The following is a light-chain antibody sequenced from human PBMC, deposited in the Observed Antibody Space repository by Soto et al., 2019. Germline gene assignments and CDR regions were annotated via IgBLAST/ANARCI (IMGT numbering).Light chain of an antibody. CDR2: LGS. J-gene: IGKJ2*01. CDR1: QSLLHSNGIYY. V-gene: IGKV2-28*01. CDR3: MQSLQAPRT. Sequence: DIVMTQSPLSLPVTPGEPASISCRSSQSLLHSNGIYYLDWYLQRPGQSPQLLIYLGSNRASGVPDRFSGSGSGTDSTLKISRVEAEDVGIYYGMQSLQAPRTFGQGTKLEIK.